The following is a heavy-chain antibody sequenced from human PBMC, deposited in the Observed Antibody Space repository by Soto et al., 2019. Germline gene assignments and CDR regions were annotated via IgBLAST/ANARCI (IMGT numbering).Heavy chain of an antibody. CDR1: GFTFSNYA. Sequence: EVQLLESGGGLVQPGGALRLSCAASGFTFSNYAVTWVRQAPGQGPEWVSSLSGSGGSTYYADSVQGRFTISRDNYKNTLYLQMNSLRAEDTAVYYFANDHASSWYEIDYWGQGTLVTVSS. V-gene: IGHV3-23*01. D-gene: IGHD6-13*01. CDR3: ANDHASSWYEIDY. J-gene: IGHJ4*02. CDR2: LSGSGGST.